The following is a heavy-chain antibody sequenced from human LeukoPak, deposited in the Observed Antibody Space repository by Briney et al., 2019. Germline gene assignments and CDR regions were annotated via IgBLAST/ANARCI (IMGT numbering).Heavy chain of an antibody. CDR3: TTPKHLDWNGAFDI. J-gene: IGHJ3*02. CDR2: ISSSSSYT. CDR1: GFTFSDYY. Sequence: GGSLRLSCAASGFTFSDYYMSWIRQAPGKGLEWVSYISSSSSYTNYADSVKGRFTISRDNAKNSLYLQMNSLRAEDTAVYYCTTPKHLDWNGAFDIWGQGTMVTVSS. D-gene: IGHD1-1*01. V-gene: IGHV3-11*03.